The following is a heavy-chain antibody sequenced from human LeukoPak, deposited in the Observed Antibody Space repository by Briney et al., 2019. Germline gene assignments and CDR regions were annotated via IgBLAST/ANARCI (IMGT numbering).Heavy chain of an antibody. CDR2: IYYSGST. V-gene: IGHV4-39*01. Sequence: SGTLSLTCTVSGGSISSSSYYWGWIRQPPGKGLEWIGSIYYSGSTYYNPSLKSRVTISVDTSKNQFSLKLSSVTAADTAVYYCARPGWELLDDAFDIWGQGTMVTVSS. CDR3: ARPGWELLDDAFDI. D-gene: IGHD1-26*01. CDR1: GGSISSSSYY. J-gene: IGHJ3*02.